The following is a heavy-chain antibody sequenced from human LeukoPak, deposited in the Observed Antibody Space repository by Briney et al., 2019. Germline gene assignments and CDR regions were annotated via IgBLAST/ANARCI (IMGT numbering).Heavy chain of an antibody. CDR2: IYYSGST. V-gene: IGHV4-34*01. CDR3: ARRVVGFDY. J-gene: IGHJ4*02. CDR1: GGSFSGYY. D-gene: IGHD2-15*01. Sequence: SETLSLTCAVYGGSFSGYYWSRIRQPPGKGLEWIGSIYYSGSTYYNPSLKSRVTISVDTSKNQFSLKLSSVTATDTAVYYCARRVVGFDYWGQGTLVTVSS.